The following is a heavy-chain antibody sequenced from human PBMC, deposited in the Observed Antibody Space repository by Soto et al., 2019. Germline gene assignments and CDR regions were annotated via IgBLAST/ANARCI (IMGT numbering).Heavy chain of an antibody. J-gene: IGHJ1*01. CDR2: INDSGST. CDR1: GGSFSGYY. Sequence: QVQLQQWGAGLLKPSETLSLTCAVYGGSFSGYYWSWIRQPPGKGVEWIGEINDSGSTNYNPSLKSRVTISVDTSKNQFSLKLSSVTAADTAVYYCARGLGIAAAGTLFRHWGQGTLVTVSS. D-gene: IGHD6-13*01. V-gene: IGHV4-34*01. CDR3: ARGLGIAAAGTLFRH.